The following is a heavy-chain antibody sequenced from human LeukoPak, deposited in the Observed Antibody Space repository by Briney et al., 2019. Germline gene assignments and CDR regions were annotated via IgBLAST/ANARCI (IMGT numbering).Heavy chain of an antibody. V-gene: IGHV4-59*12. D-gene: IGHD5-18*01. CDR1: GGSINTYY. CDR2: IYYSGNT. J-gene: IGHJ6*02. Sequence: NTSETLSLTCTVSGGSINTYYWSWIRQPPGKGLEWIGYIYYSGNTNYNPSLRSRVTISVDTSKNQFSLKLSSVTAADTAVYYCARVSSVSGYTYGHYGMDVWGQGTTVTVSS. CDR3: ARVSSVSGYTYGHYGMDV.